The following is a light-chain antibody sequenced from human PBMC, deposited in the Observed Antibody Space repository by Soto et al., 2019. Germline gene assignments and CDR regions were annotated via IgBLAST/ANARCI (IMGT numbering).Light chain of an antibody. J-gene: IGLJ1*01. V-gene: IGLV2-8*01. CDR1: SSDVGGYNY. CDR2: EVY. Sequence: QSVLTQPPSASGSPGQSVTISCTGTSSDVGGYNYVSWYQHHPGKDPKLIIYEVYKLPSGVPERFSGSKSGNTAALTVSGLQAEYEAEYYWSSYVGTKSYVFGPGTKLTVL. CDR3: SSYVGTKSYV.